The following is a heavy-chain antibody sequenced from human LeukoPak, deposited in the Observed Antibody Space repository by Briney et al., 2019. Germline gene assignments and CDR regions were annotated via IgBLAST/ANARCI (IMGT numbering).Heavy chain of an antibody. J-gene: IGHJ5*02. CDR1: AYTFTGYY. CDR3: ARDLVERTLVANWFHP. D-gene: IGHD1-14*01. CDR2: INPNSGGT. V-gene: IGHV1-2*02. Sequence: GASVKVSCKASAYTFTGYYMHWVRQAPGQGLEWMGWINPNSGGTNYAQKFQGRVTMTRDTSISTAYMELSRLRSDDTAVYYCARDLVERTLVANWFHPWVQGTLVTVSS.